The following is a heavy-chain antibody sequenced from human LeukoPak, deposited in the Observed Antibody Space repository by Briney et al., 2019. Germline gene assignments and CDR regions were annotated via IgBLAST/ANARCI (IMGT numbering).Heavy chain of an antibody. CDR1: GGSISSGGYY. J-gene: IGHJ4*02. CDR2: IYYSGST. Sequence: PSQTLSLTCTVSGGSISSGGYYWSWIRQPPGRGLEWIGYIYYSGSTYYNPSLKSRVTISVDMSKNQFSLKLSSVTAADTAVYYCARGPDIVATMGEIDYWGQGTLVTVSS. V-gene: IGHV4-31*03. D-gene: IGHD5-12*01. CDR3: ARGPDIVATMGEIDY.